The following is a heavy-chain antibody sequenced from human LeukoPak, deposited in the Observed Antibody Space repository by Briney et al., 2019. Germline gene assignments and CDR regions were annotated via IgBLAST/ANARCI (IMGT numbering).Heavy chain of an antibody. CDR2: IWYDGSNK. Sequence: GRSLRLSCAASGFTFSSYGMHWVRQAPGKGLEWVAVIWYDGSNKYYADSMKGRFTISRDNSKNTLYLQMNSLRAEDTAVYYCARGMDYVGYYYYGMDVWGQGTTVTVSS. J-gene: IGHJ6*02. V-gene: IGHV3-33*01. D-gene: IGHD4-17*01. CDR1: GFTFSSYG. CDR3: ARGMDYVGYYYYGMDV.